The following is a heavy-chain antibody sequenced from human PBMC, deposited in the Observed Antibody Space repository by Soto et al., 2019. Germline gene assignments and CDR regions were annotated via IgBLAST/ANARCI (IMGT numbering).Heavy chain of an antibody. CDR2: ISYDGSNK. Sequence: GSLRLSCAASGFTFSSYAMHWVRQAPGKGLEWVAVISYDGSNKYYADSVKGRFTISRDNSKNTLYLQMNSLRAEDTAVYYCARDVELRITIFGVVIKAYYYYGMDVWGQGTTVTVSS. CDR3: ARDVELRITIFGVVIKAYYYYGMDV. D-gene: IGHD3-3*01. V-gene: IGHV3-30-3*01. J-gene: IGHJ6*02. CDR1: GFTFSSYA.